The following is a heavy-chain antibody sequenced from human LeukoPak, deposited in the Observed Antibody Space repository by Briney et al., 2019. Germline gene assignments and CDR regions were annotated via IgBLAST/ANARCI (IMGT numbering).Heavy chain of an antibody. J-gene: IGHJ4*02. Sequence: PSETLSLTCTVSGGSISSYYWSWIRQPPGKGLEWIGEINHSGSTNYNPSLKSRVTISVDTSKNQFSLKLSSVTAADTAVHYCARHTYYYGSGSYYKSPTRWFDYWGQGTLVTVSS. CDR1: GGSISSYY. V-gene: IGHV4-34*01. CDR3: ARHTYYYGSGSYYKSPTRWFDY. D-gene: IGHD3-10*01. CDR2: INHSGST.